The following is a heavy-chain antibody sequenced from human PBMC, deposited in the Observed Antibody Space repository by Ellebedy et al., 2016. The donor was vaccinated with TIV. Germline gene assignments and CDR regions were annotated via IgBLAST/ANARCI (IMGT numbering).Heavy chain of an antibody. CDR2: INQDGSDK. D-gene: IGHD4-17*01. CDR3: ATDGSYGDFRSPAHAFVI. CDR1: AFSFSSYW. Sequence: GGSLRLSCAASAFSFSSYWMTWVRQAPGKGLEWVANINQDGSDKYYEDSVKGRFTIARDNAKNSLFLQMSSLRVEDTAVYYCATDGSYGDFRSPAHAFVIWGQGTMVTVSS. J-gene: IGHJ3*02. V-gene: IGHV3-7*01.